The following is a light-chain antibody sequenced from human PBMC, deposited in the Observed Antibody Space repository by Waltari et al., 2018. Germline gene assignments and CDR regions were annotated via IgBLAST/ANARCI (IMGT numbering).Light chain of an antibody. Sequence: QSALTRPRSVSGSPGQSVPISCTGSSSDVGLYDYVSWYQHQPSQAPKLISYDVNKRPSGVPSRFSGSQSGNTASLTISGLQAEDEADYYCWSFAGRYTWVFGGGTKLSVL. CDR3: WSFAGRYTWV. CDR2: DVN. J-gene: IGLJ3*02. V-gene: IGLV2-11*01. CDR1: SSDVGLYDY.